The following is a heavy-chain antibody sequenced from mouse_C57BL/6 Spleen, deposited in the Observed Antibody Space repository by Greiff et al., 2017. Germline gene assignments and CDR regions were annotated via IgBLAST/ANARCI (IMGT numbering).Heavy chain of an antibody. CDR3: ARSDLLGDY. V-gene: IGHV1-4*01. CDR1: GYTFTSYT. Sequence: QVQLQQSGAELARPGASVKMSCKASGYTFTSYTMHWVKQRPGQGLEWIGYINPSSGYTKYNQKFKDKATLTADKSSSTAYMPLISLTSEDSAVYYCARSDLLGDYWGQGTTLTVSS. J-gene: IGHJ2*01. D-gene: IGHD2-1*01. CDR2: INPSSGYT.